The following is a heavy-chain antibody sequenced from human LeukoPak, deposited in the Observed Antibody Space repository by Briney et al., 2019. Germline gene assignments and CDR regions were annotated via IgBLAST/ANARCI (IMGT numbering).Heavy chain of an antibody. CDR2: ISGSGLST. V-gene: IGHV3-23*01. CDR1: GFTFYDYG. Sequence: GGSLRLSCAASGFTFYDYGMTWVRQAPGKGLEWVSTISGSGLSTYYADSVKGRFTISRDNSKNTLYLQMSSLRADDTAVYYCARRSVTTFDFWGQGTLVTVSS. J-gene: IGHJ4*02. CDR3: ARRSVTTFDF. D-gene: IGHD4-17*01.